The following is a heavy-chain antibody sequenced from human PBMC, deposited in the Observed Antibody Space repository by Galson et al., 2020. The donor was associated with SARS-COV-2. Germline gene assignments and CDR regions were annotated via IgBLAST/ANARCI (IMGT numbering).Heavy chain of an antibody. J-gene: IGHJ6*03. V-gene: IGHV1-69*13. D-gene: IGHD5-18*01. Sequence: SVKVSCKASGGTFSSYAISWVRQAPGQGLAWMGGIIPIFGTANYAQKFQGRVTITADESTSTAYMELSSLRSEDTAVYYCARDLGTAMAHSYYYMDVWGKGTTVTVSS. CDR3: ARDLGTAMAHSYYYMDV. CDR2: IIPIFGTA. CDR1: GGTFSSYA.